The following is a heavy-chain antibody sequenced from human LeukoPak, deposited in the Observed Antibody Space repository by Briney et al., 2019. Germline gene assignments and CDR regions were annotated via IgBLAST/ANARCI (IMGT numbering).Heavy chain of an antibody. D-gene: IGHD6-13*01. CDR1: GFTLSSYA. J-gene: IGHJ4*02. CDR2: ISYDGSNK. Sequence: PGRSQRLSCAASGFTLSSYAMHWVRQAPGKGLEWVAVISYDGSNKYYADSVKGRFTISRDNSKNTLYLQMNSLRAEDTAVYYCARAPRTAANFYYWGQGTLVTVSS. CDR3: ARAPRTAANFYY. V-gene: IGHV3-30-3*01.